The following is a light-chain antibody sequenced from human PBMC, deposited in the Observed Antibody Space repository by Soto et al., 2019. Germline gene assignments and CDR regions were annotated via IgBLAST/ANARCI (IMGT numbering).Light chain of an antibody. J-gene: IGKJ5*01. Sequence: EIVLTQSPDTLSLSPGERATLSCRASQSVSSNLAWYQHKPGQAPRLLIYDASIRATGIPARFSGSGSGTDLNLTISSLEPEVFAVYYWQQRSNWPFTFGQGTRLEIK. CDR3: QQRSNWPFT. CDR2: DAS. CDR1: QSVSSN. V-gene: IGKV3-11*01.